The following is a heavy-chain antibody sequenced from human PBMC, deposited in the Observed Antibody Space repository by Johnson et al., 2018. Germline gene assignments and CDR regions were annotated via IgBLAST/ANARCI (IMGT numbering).Heavy chain of an antibody. J-gene: IGHJ3*02. D-gene: IGHD3-16*01. CDR1: GGTFSSYT. CDR2: IIPILGIA. CDR3: AREGALGGVDI. V-gene: IGHV1-69*09. Sequence: QVQLVQSGAEVKKPGSSVKVSCKASGGTFSSYTISWVRQAPGQGLEWMGRIIPILGIANYAQKFQGRVTITADKSTGTAYMGLSSLRAEDTAVYYWAREGALGGVDIWGQGTMVTVSS.